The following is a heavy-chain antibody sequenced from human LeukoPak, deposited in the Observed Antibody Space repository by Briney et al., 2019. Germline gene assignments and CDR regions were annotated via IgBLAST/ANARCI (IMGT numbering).Heavy chain of an antibody. CDR2: IRDDGSTR. CDR3: AKVPHSWGLFDS. Sequence: GGSLRLSCAASGFTFSRYGLHWVRQAPGNGLEWVAFIRDDGSTRYYADSVKGRFTVSRDNSKNTLYLQMDSLRTEDTAVYYCAKVPHSWGLFDSWGQGTLVTVSS. J-gene: IGHJ4*02. D-gene: IGHD3-16*01. CDR1: GFTFSRYG. V-gene: IGHV3-30*02.